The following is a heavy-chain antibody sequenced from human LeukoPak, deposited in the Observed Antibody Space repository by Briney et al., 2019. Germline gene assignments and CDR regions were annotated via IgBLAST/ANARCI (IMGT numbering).Heavy chain of an antibody. Sequence: SETLSLTCAVYGGSFSGYYWSWIRQPPGKGLEWIGEINHSGSTNYNPSLKSRVTISVDTSKNQFSLKLSSVTAADTAVYYSARLRYCSSTSCYRGRAYYMDVWGKGTTVTISS. V-gene: IGHV4-34*01. CDR1: GGSFSGYY. J-gene: IGHJ6*03. CDR3: ARLRYCSSTSCYRGRAYYMDV. D-gene: IGHD2-2*01. CDR2: INHSGST.